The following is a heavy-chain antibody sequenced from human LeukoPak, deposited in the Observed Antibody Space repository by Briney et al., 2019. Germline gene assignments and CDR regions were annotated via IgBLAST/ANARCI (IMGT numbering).Heavy chain of an antibody. CDR1: SGSISSGGYY. J-gene: IGHJ6*04. D-gene: IGHD3-10*01. CDR3: ARGMVRGVRYYYYGMDV. V-gene: IGHV4-31*03. Sequence: SQTLSLTCTVSSGSISSGGYYWSWIRQHPGKGLEWLGYIYYSGSTYYNPSLKSRATISVDTSKNQFSLKLSSVTAADTAVYYCARGMVRGVRYYYYGMDVWGKGTTVTVSS. CDR2: IYYSGST.